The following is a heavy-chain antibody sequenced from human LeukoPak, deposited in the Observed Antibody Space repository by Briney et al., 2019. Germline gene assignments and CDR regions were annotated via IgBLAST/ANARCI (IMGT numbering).Heavy chain of an antibody. CDR1: GFTFSSYS. V-gene: IGHV3-21*01. CDR3: ARAPLRGSYYLAFDFDY. Sequence: GGSLRLSCAASGFTFSSYSMNWVHQAPGKGLEWVSSISSSSSYIYYADSVKGRFTISRDNAKNSLYLQMNSLRAEDTAVYYCARAPLRGSYYLAFDFDYWGQGTLVTVSS. CDR2: ISSSSSYI. J-gene: IGHJ4*02. D-gene: IGHD1-26*01.